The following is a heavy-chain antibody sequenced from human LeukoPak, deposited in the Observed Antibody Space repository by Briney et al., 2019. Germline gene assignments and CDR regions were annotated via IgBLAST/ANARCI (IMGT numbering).Heavy chain of an antibody. V-gene: IGHV3-23*01. CDR1: RFTFSSYA. CDR3: ATYGSGSPTSY. Sequence: GSLRLSCAASRFTFSSYAMSWVRQAPGKGLEWVSGISGSGGSTDYADSVKGRFTISRDNSKNTLYLQMNSLRAEDTAVYYCATYGSGSPTSYWGQGTLVTVSS. CDR2: ISGSGGST. J-gene: IGHJ4*02. D-gene: IGHD3-10*01.